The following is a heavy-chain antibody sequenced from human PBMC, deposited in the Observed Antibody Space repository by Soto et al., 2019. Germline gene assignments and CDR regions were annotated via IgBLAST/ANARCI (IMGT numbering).Heavy chain of an antibody. CDR3: ARGRDRYCSGGSCSHGMDV. D-gene: IGHD2-15*01. J-gene: IGHJ6*02. CDR1: GGSISSGGYY. V-gene: IGHV4-31*03. CDR2: IYYSGST. Sequence: PSETLSLTCTVSGGSISSGGYYWSWIRQHPGKGLEWIGYIYYSGSTYYNPSLKSRVTISVDTSKNQFSLKLSSVTAADTAVYYCARGRDRYCSGGSCSHGMDVWGQGTTVTVSS.